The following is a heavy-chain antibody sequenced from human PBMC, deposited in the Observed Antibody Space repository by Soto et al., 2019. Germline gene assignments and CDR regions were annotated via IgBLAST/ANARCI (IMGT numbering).Heavy chain of an antibody. CDR3: VRAMFVYDIRGYSRGFED. CDR2: SRDKAQGYST. CDR1: GFTLSDHY. V-gene: IGHV3-72*01. Sequence: GGSLILSWAGSGFTLSDHYIDWVRQAPGKGLEWVGRSRDKAQGYSTAYAASVKGRFTTSRDESQNSVYLQMHSLKTEDKAVYYCVRAMFVYDIRGYSRGFEDWGQGILVTVSS. D-gene: IGHD5-18*01. J-gene: IGHJ4*01.